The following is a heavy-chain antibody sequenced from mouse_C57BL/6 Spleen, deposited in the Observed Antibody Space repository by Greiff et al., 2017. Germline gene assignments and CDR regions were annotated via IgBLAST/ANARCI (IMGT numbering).Heavy chain of an antibody. CDR2: INPGSGGT. J-gene: IGHJ3*01. Sequence: QVQLQQSGAELVRPGTSVKVSCKASGYAFTNYLIEWVKQRPGQGLEWIGVINPGSGGTNYNEKFKGQATLTADKSSSTAYVQLSSLTSEDSAVYFCARDGYYPWFAYWGQGTLVTVSA. CDR1: GYAFTNYL. CDR3: ARDGYYPWFAY. V-gene: IGHV1-54*01. D-gene: IGHD2-3*01.